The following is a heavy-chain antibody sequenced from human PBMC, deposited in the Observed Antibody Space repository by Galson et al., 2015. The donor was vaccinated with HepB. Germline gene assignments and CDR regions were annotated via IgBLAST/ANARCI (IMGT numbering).Heavy chain of an antibody. J-gene: IGHJ2*01. D-gene: IGHD4-17*01. CDR3: ARLPTATSYFDL. CDR2: ISYSGRT. Sequence: SETLSLTCSVSGGSISSGSYYWGWIRQPPGKGLEWIGTISYSGRTYYNPSLKSRVTISVDTSKNHFSLKLTSVTAADTAVHYCARLPTATSYFDLWGHGTLVTVSS. CDR1: GGSISSGSYY. V-gene: IGHV4-39*01.